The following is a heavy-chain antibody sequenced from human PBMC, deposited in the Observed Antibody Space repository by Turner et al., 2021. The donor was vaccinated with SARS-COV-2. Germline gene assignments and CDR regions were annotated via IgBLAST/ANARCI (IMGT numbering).Heavy chain of an antibody. V-gene: IGHV1-69*10. Sequence: QVQLVQSGAEVKKPGSSVKVYCKASGGTFSSYAISWVRQAPGQGLEWMGGIIPILGIANYAQKFQGRVTITADKSTSTADMELSRLRSEDTAVYYCAREVTRDSSGYYYPPDGFDYWGQGTLVTVSS. CDR1: GGTFSSYA. CDR2: IIPILGIA. D-gene: IGHD3-22*01. CDR3: AREVTRDSSGYYYPPDGFDY. J-gene: IGHJ4*02.